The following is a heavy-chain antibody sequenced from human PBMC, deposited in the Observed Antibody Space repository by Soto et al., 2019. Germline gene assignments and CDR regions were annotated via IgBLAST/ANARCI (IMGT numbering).Heavy chain of an antibody. CDR2: MNPNSGNT. Sequence: ASVKVSCKASGYTFTSYDINWVRQATGRGLEWMGWMNPNSGNTGYAQKFQGRVTMTRNTSISTAYMELSSLRSEDTAVYYCARGAPSGIFGVVILRTDYYGMDVCRQGTTVTVSS. CDR3: ARGAPSGIFGVVILRTDYYGMDV. D-gene: IGHD3-3*01. J-gene: IGHJ6*02. CDR1: GYTFTSYD. V-gene: IGHV1-8*01.